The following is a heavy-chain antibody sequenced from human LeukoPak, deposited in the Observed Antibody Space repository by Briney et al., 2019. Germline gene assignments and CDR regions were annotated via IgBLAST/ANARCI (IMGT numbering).Heavy chain of an antibody. CDR3: AKYSTTYYYGMDV. V-gene: IGHV4-59*01. CDR2: IYYSGST. CDR1: GGSISSYY. Sequence: SETLSLTCTVSGGSISSYYWSWIRQPPGKGLEWIGYIYYSGSTNYNPSLKRRVTISVDTSKNQFSLKLSSVTAADTAVYYCAKYSTTYYYGMDVWGQGTTVTVSS. J-gene: IGHJ6*02. D-gene: IGHD6-6*01.